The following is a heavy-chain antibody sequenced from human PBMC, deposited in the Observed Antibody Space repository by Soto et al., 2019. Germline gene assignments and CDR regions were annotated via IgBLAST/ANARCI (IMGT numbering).Heavy chain of an antibody. CDR3: VHSRCGGDCLQSYSSHYYYGMDI. D-gene: IGHD2-21*02. CDR1: GFSLSTSGVG. CDR2: IYWDGDK. Sequence: SGPTLVNPTQTLTLTCTFSGFSLSTSGVGVGWIRQPPGKALEWLALIYWDGDKRYSPSLKSRLTIAKDTSKNQVVLTMTNMDPVDTATYYCVHSRCGGDCLQSYSSHYYYGMDIWGQGTTVTVSS. J-gene: IGHJ6*02. V-gene: IGHV2-5*02.